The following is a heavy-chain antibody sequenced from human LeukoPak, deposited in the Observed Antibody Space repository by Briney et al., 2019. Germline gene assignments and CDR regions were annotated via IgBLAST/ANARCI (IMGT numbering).Heavy chain of an antibody. V-gene: IGHV4-39*07. D-gene: IGHD3-10*01. CDR2: IYYSGST. CDR1: GGSISSSSYY. Sequence: SETLSLTCTVSGGSISSSSYYWGWIRQPPGKGLEWIGSIYYSGSTYYNPSLKSRVTISVDTSKNQFSLKLSSVTAADTAVYYCARPHYGSGSYSRDYWGQGTLVTVSS. J-gene: IGHJ4*02. CDR3: ARPHYGSGSYSRDY.